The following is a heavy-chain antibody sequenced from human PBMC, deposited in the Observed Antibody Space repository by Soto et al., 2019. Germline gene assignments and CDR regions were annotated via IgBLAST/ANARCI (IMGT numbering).Heavy chain of an antibody. D-gene: IGHD3-10*01. J-gene: IGHJ4*02. V-gene: IGHV1-69*06. CDR2: IIPLYGTV. CDR1: GGTFNSYG. CDR3: ARVRVIRGVIPSHFGL. Sequence: QAHLAQSGAEVKKPGSSVTVSCKASGGTFNSYGISWVRQAPGQGLDWMGVIIPLYGTVNYAQKFQGSVSIGADKSTSTAYMDLNSLRSDDTAVYYCARVRVIRGVIPSHFGLWGQGTQVTVSS.